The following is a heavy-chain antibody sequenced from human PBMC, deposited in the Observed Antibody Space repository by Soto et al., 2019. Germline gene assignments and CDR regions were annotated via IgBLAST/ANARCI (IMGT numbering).Heavy chain of an antibody. CDR2: INAGNGNT. CDR3: ARVRGSSGWYKYFDY. D-gene: IGHD6-19*01. V-gene: IGHV1-3*01. J-gene: IGHJ4*02. Sequence: GASVKVSCKASGYTFTSYAMHWVRQAPGQRLEWMGWINAGNGNTKYSQKFQGRVTITRDTSASTAYMELSSLRSEDTAVYYCARVRGSSGWYKYFDYWGQGTLVTVSS. CDR1: GYTFTSYA.